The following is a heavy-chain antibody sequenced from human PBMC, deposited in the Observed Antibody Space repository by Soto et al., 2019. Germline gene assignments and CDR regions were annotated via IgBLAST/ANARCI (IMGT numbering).Heavy chain of an antibody. CDR3: AKVRTLYSSGWYDFFDY. V-gene: IGHV3-23*01. D-gene: IGHD6-19*01. J-gene: IGHJ4*02. CDR1: GFTFSTNP. Sequence: PGGSLRLSCAASGFTFSTNPMIWVPQPLGKGREWVSARGGGGGATDCGDGEKGRFTISRDNYRNTLYLQMNSLRAEDTAVYYCAKVRTLYSSGWYDFFDYWGQGTLVTVSS. CDR2: RGGGGGAT.